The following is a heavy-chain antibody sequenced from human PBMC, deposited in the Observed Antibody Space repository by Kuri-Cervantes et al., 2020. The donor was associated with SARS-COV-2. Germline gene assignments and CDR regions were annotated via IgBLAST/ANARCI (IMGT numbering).Heavy chain of an antibody. J-gene: IGHJ6*03. CDR2: INWNGGST. Sequence: GGSLRLSCAASGFTFDDYGMSWVRQAPGKGLEWVSGINWNGGSTGYADSVKGRFTISRDNAKNSLYLQMNSLRAEDTAVYYCATTHGDRVRYYYYYMDVWGKGTTVTVSS. CDR3: ATTHGDRVRYYYYYMDV. V-gene: IGHV3-20*04. D-gene: IGHD4-17*01. CDR1: GFTFDDYG.